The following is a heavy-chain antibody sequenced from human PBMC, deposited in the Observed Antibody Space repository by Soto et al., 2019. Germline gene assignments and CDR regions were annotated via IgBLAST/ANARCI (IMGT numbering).Heavy chain of an antibody. J-gene: IGHJ4*02. V-gene: IGHV4-30-4*01. CDR2: IYYSGST. CDR1: GGSISSGDYY. D-gene: IGHD3-22*01. CDR3: AGAPPYYDSGYFDY. Sequence: QVQLQDSGPGLVKPSQTLSLTCTVSGGSISSGDYYWSWIRQPPGKGLEWIGYIYYSGSTYYNPYLTSRVTISVETSKNQFSLKLSSVTAADTAVYYLAGAPPYYDSGYFDYWGQGTLVTVSS.